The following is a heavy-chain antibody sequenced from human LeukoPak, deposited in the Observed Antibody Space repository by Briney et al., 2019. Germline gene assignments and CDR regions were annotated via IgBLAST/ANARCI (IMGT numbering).Heavy chain of an antibody. CDR3: AKMAGGSSGWYEYYFDY. Sequence: GGCLRLSCAASGFTFRSFWMSWVRQAPERGLEWVANIKVDGSETYYVDSVKGRFTISRDNAKNSLHLQMNSLRADDTAVYYCAKMAGGSSGWYEYYFDYWGQGALVADSS. CDR1: GFTFRSFW. CDR2: IKVDGSET. J-gene: IGHJ4*02. V-gene: IGHV3-7*01. D-gene: IGHD6-19*01.